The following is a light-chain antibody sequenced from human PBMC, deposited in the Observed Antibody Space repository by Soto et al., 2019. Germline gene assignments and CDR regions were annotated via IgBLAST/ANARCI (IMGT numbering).Light chain of an antibody. CDR2: EVT. V-gene: IGLV2-14*01. J-gene: IGLJ1*01. CDR1: SGDIGSYNR. Sequence: QSALTQPASVSGSPGQSITISCTGTSGDIGSYNRVSWYQQHPGKAPKLIIYEVTDRPSGVSNRFSGSKSGNTASLTISGLQAEDEAEYYCCSYAGSVYVFGTGTKVTVL. CDR3: CSYAGSVYV.